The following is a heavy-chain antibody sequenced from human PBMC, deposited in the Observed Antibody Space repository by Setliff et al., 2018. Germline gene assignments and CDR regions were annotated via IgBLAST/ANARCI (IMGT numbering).Heavy chain of an antibody. CDR3: ARAQVVFAISAPVWYFKV. J-gene: IGHJ2*01. CDR2: INHSGST. D-gene: IGHD2-21*01. Sequence: SETLSLTCVVYGGSFSGYQWSWIRQPPGKGLEWIGEINHSGSTNYNPSLKSRVSISVEKSKNQFSLKLTSVTAADTVVYYCARAQVVFAISAPVWYFKVWGRGTQVTVSS. CDR1: GGSFSGYQ. V-gene: IGHV4-34*01.